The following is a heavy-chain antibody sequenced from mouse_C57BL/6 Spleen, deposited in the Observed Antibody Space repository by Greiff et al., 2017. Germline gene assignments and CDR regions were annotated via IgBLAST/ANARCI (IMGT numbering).Heavy chain of an antibody. CDR3: ARSGGYDVGYFDV. J-gene: IGHJ1*03. Sequence: VQLQQPGAELVMPGASVKLSCKASGYTFTSYWMHWVKQRPGQGLEWIGEIDPSDSYTNYNQKFKGKSTLTVDKSSSTAYMQLSSLTSEDSAVYYCARSGGYDVGYFDVWGTGTTVTVSS. V-gene: IGHV1-69*01. CDR1: GYTFTSYW. D-gene: IGHD2-2*01. CDR2: IDPSDSYT.